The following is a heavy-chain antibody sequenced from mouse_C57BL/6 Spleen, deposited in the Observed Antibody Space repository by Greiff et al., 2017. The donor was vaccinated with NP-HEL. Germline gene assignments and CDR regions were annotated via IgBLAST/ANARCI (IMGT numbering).Heavy chain of an antibody. D-gene: IGHD2-1*01. J-gene: IGHJ3*01. Sequence: DVKLQESGPVLVKPGASVKMSCKASGYTFTDYDMNWVKQSHGKSLEWIGVINPYNGGTSYNQKFKGKATLTVDKSSSTAYMELNSLTSEDSAVYYCARGEDYGNFGAYWGQGTLVTVSA. CDR1: GYTFTDYD. CDR3: ARGEDYGNFGAY. V-gene: IGHV1-19*01. CDR2: INPYNGGT.